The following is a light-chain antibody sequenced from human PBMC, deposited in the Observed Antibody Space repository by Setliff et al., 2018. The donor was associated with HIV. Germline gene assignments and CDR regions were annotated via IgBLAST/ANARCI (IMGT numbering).Light chain of an antibody. J-gene: IGLJ1*01. V-gene: IGLV1-40*01. CDR2: GNS. Sequence: QSALTQPPSVSGAPGQRVTIYCIGGRSNIGTGFDVHWYQQLPGTAPKLLISGNSNRPSGVPARFSASKSGNTASLTISGLQAEDEADYYCCSYAGSYTYIFGSGTKVTVL. CDR1: RSNIGTGFD. CDR3: CSYAGSYTYI.